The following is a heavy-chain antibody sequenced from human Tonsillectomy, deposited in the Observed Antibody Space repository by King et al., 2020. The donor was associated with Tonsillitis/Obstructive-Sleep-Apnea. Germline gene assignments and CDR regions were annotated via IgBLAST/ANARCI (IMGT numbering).Heavy chain of an antibody. V-gene: IGHV3-23*04. CDR2: ISGSGGST. Sequence: VQLVQSGGGLVQPGGSLRLSCAASGFTFSSYAMSWVRQAPGKGLEWVSAISGSGGSTYYADSVKGRFTISRDNSKNTLYLQMNSLRAEDTAVYYCAKGPGGVGASARYGMDVWGQGTTVTVSS. CDR1: GFTFSSYA. J-gene: IGHJ6*02. CDR3: AKGPGGVGASARYGMDV. D-gene: IGHD1-26*01.